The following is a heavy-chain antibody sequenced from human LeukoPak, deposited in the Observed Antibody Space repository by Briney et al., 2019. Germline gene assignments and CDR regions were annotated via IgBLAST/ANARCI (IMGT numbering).Heavy chain of an antibody. V-gene: IGHV4-59*01. Sequence: PSETLSLTCTVSGVSISSYYWNWIRQPPGKGLEWIGYIYYSGSTNYNPSLKSRVTISIDTSKNHISLKLTSVTAADTAVYYCARAGLMAGFDIWGQGTMVTVSS. J-gene: IGHJ3*02. CDR2: IYYSGST. CDR3: ARAGLMAGFDI. CDR1: GVSISSYY. D-gene: IGHD5-24*01.